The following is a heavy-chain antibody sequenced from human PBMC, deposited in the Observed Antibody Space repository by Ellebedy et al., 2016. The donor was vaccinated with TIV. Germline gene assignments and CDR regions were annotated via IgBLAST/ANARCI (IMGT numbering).Heavy chain of an antibody. J-gene: IGHJ4*02. D-gene: IGHD5-12*01. Sequence: MPSETLSLTCAVYGGSFSGYYWSWIRQPPGKGLEWIGEINHSGSTNYNPSLKSRVTISVDTSKNQFSLKLSSVTAADTAVYYCARFGVVATSNIFDYWGQGTLVTVSS. CDR1: GGSFSGYY. V-gene: IGHV4-34*01. CDR3: ARFGVVATSNIFDY. CDR2: INHSGST.